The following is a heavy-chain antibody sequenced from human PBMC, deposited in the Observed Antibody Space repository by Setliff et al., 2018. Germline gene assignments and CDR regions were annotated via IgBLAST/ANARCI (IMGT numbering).Heavy chain of an antibody. CDR1: GYTFSTYG. V-gene: IGHV1-18*01. Sequence: ASVKVSCKASGYTFSTYGIAWVRQAPGQGLEWMGWISPYNGYIIYAHKFQGRVTMTTDTSTNTVYMELRSLRSDDTAVYFCVREYSGGGLTWGQGTMVTVS. D-gene: IGHD1-26*01. CDR3: VREYSGGGLT. J-gene: IGHJ3*01. CDR2: ISPYNGYI.